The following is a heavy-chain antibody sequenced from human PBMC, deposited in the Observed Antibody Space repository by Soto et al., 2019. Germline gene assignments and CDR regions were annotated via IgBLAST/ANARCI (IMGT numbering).Heavy chain of an antibody. CDR2: INAGNGNT. J-gene: IGHJ4*02. CDR3: ARSGGWELDY. CDR1: GGTFSNSA. V-gene: IGHV1-18*01. Sequence: GASVKVSCKASGGTFSNSALSWVRQAPGQGLEWMGWINAGNGNTKYSQKFQGRVTITRDTSTSTAYMELRSLRSDDTAVYYCARSGGWELDYWGQGTLVTVSS. D-gene: IGHD1-26*01.